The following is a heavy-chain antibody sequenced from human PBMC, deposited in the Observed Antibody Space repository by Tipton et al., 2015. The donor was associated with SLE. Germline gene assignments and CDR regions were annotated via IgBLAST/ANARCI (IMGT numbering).Heavy chain of an antibody. D-gene: IGHD5-12*01. CDR2: IYYSGST. J-gene: IGHJ3*02. CDR3: ARGWIVATIYDAFDI. Sequence: TLSLTCTVSGGSISSHYWSWIRQPPGKGLEWIGYIYYSGSTNYNPPLKSRVTISVDTSKNQFSLKLSSVTAADTAVYYCARGWIVATIYDAFDIWGQGTMVTVSS. CDR1: GGSISSHY. V-gene: IGHV4-59*11.